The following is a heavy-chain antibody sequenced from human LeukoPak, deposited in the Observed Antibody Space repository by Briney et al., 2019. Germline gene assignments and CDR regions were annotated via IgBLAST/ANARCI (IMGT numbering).Heavy chain of an antibody. D-gene: IGHD1-26*01. V-gene: IGHV1-18*01. CDR1: GYTFTSYG. J-gene: IGHJ4*02. CDR3: AREKVGGSYYRAVDY. CDR2: ISAYNGNT. Sequence: RWASVKVSCKASGYTFTSYGISWVRQAPGQGLEWMGWISAYNGNTNYAQKLQGRVTMTTDTSTSTAYMELRSLRSDDTAVYYCAREKVGGSYYRAVDYWGQGTLVTVSS.